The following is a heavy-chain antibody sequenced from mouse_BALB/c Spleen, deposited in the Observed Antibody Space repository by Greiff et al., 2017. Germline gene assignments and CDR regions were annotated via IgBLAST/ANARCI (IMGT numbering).Heavy chain of an antibody. D-gene: IGHD1-1*02. J-gene: IGHJ4*01. V-gene: IGHV5-6*01. CDR2: ISSGGSYT. CDR3: ARHGVGAMDY. CDR1: GFTFSSYG. Sequence: VQLKESGGDLVKPGGSLKLSCAASGFTFSSYGMSWVRQTPDKRLEWVATISSGGSYTYYPDSVKGRFTISRDNAKNTLYLQMSSLKSEDTAMYYCARHGVGAMDYWGQGTSVTVSS.